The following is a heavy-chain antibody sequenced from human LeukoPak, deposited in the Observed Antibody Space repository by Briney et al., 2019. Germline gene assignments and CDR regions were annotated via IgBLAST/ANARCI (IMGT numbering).Heavy chain of an antibody. D-gene: IGHD3-10*01. CDR3: AKGDWGSGSYSLFDY. CDR1: GFTFSRYA. Sequence: GGSLRLSCAASGFTFSRYAMGWVRQAPGKGLEWVSGMSGSHSTTYYTDSVKGRFTISRDNSKNTLYLQMNSLRAEDTAVYYCAKGDWGSGSYSLFDYWGQGTLVTVSS. V-gene: IGHV3-23*01. J-gene: IGHJ4*02. CDR2: MSGSHSTT.